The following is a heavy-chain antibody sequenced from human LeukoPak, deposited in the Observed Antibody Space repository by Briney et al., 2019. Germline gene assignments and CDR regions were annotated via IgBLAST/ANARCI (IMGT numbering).Heavy chain of an antibody. CDR1: GVSISSGGYY. CDR3: ARHLRGVSPFDY. Sequence: KASETLSLTCTVSGVSISSGGYYWSWIRQHPGKGLEWIGYIYYSGSTYYNPSLKSRVTISVDTSKNQFSLKLSSVTAADTAVYYCARHLRGVSPFDYRGQGTLVTVSS. V-gene: IGHV4-31*03. CDR2: IYYSGST. D-gene: IGHD3-10*01. J-gene: IGHJ4*02.